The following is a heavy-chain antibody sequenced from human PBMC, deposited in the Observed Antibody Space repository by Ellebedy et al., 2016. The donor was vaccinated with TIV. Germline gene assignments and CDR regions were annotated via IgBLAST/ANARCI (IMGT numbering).Heavy chain of an antibody. CDR3: ARASKLVPGLVY. J-gene: IGHJ4*02. CDR1: GYTFTSYD. CDR2: MNPNSGNT. Sequence: ASVKVSXXASGYTFTSYDINWVRQATGQGLEWMGWMNPNSGNTGYAQKFQGRVTMTRNTSISTAYMELSSLRSEDTAVYYCARASKLVPGLVYWGQGTLVTVSS. D-gene: IGHD6-6*01. V-gene: IGHV1-8*01.